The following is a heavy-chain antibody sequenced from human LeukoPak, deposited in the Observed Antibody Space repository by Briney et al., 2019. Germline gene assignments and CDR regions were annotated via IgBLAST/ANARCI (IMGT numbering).Heavy chain of an antibody. CDR2: IYPGDSDT. Sequence: GESLKISCKGSGYSFTSYWIGWVRQMPGKGLEWMGIIYPGDSDTRYSPSFQGQVTISADKSISTAYLQWSSLKASDTAMYYCARLSTARYCSSTSCYGWFDPWGQGTLVTVFS. J-gene: IGHJ5*02. CDR1: GYSFTSYW. V-gene: IGHV5-51*01. CDR3: ARLSTARYCSSTSCYGWFDP. D-gene: IGHD2-2*01.